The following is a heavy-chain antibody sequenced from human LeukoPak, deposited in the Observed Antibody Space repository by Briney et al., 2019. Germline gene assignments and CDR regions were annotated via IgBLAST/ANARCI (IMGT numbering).Heavy chain of an antibody. J-gene: IGHJ4*02. CDR2: IYSGGST. Sequence: GGSLRLSCAASGFTVSSNYMSWVRQAPGKGLEWVSVIYSGGSTYYADSVKGRFTISRDNSKNTLYLQMNSLRAEDTAVYYCARDLSCSGSYCSDYWGQGTLVTVSS. CDR3: ARDLSCSGSYCSDY. D-gene: IGHD1-26*01. CDR1: GFTVSSNY. V-gene: IGHV3-53*01.